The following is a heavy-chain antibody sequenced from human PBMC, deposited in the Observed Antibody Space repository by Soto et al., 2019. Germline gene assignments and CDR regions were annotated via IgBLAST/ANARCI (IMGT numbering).Heavy chain of an antibody. V-gene: IGHV1-18*01. Sequence: QVQLVQSGGEVKQPGASVKVSCKTSGYTFTSYGISCVRQAPGQGLEWMGWISGYNGDTKYVQKFQGRVTLTTDTSTNTAYMEVMSLRSDDTAVSYCARDWVGDRAYWGQGTLVTVSS. CDR3: ARDWVGDRAY. D-gene: IGHD3-16*01. CDR2: ISGYNGDT. CDR1: GYTFTSYG. J-gene: IGHJ4*02.